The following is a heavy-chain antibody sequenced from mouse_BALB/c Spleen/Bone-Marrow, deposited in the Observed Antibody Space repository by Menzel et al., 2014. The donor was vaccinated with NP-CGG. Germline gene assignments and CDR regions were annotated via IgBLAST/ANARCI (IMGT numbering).Heavy chain of an antibody. D-gene: IGHD2-3*01. CDR3: SRSDGYYVS. CDR2: IRLKSNNYAT. Sequence: EVQVVESGGGLVQPGGSMKLSCVASGFTFSNYWMSWVRQSPEKGLEWVAEIRLKSNNYATHYAESVKGRFTISRDDSKSSVYLQMNNLRAEDAGIYYCSRSDGYYVSWGQGTLVTVSA. CDR1: GFTFSNYW. J-gene: IGHJ3*01. V-gene: IGHV6-6*02.